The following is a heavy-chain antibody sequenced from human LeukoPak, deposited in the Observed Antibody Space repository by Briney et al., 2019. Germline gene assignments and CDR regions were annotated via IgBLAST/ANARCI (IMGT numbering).Heavy chain of an antibody. Sequence: VNWVRQPPGKALEWLALIYWNDDKRYSPSLKSRLTITKDTSKNQVVLTMTNMDPVDTATYYCAHSDRLYYYGSGSWFDYWGQGTLVTVSS. CDR2: IYWNDDK. D-gene: IGHD3-10*01. CDR3: AHSDRLYYYGSGSWFDY. V-gene: IGHV2-5*01. J-gene: IGHJ4*02.